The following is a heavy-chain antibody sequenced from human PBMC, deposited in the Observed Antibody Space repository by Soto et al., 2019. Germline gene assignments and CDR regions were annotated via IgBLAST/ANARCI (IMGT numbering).Heavy chain of an antibody. V-gene: IGHV3-11*06. J-gene: IGHJ4*02. CDR2: ISPGSRYP. Sequence: GGSLRLSCAGSGFTFGDSYMSWIRQAPGKGLEWLSYISPGSRYPAYADSVKGRFTISRDNAKRSLYLQMNSLRAEDTAIYYCAKDPTRHNWNDAYFDYWGQGALVTVSS. D-gene: IGHD1-1*01. CDR1: GFTFGDSY. CDR3: AKDPTRHNWNDAYFDY.